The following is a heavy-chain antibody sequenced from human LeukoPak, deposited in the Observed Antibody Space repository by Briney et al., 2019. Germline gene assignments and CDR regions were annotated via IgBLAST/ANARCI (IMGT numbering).Heavy chain of an antibody. CDR1: GGSISSYY. Sequence: SSETLSLTCTVSGGSISSYYWSWIRQPPGKGLEWIGYIYYSGSTNYNPSLKSRVTISVDTSKNQFSLKLSSVTAADTAVYYCARVWSPTVTAVIPDWFDPWGQGTLVTVSS. CDR2: IYYSGST. V-gene: IGHV4-59*01. J-gene: IGHJ5*02. CDR3: ARVWSPTVTAVIPDWFDP. D-gene: IGHD4-17*01.